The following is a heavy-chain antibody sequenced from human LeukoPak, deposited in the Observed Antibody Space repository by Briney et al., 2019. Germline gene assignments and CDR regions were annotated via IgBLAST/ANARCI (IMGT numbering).Heavy chain of an antibody. Sequence: GGSLRLSCAASEFTFSSYAMSWVRQAPGKGLEWVSGISGNGGSTYYADSVKGRFTISRDNSKNTLYLQMNSLRAEDTAVYYXXXXXXXXSGGSCYPFDAFDIWGQGTMVTVSS. CDR3: XXXXXXXSGGSCYPFDAFDI. V-gene: IGHV3-23*01. CDR1: EFTFSSYA. J-gene: IGHJ3*02. CDR2: ISGNGGST. D-gene: IGHD2-15*01.